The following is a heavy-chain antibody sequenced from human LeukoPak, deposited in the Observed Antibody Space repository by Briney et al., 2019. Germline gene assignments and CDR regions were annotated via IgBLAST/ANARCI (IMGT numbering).Heavy chain of an antibody. Sequence: SETLSLTCTVSGGSISSFYWTWIRQPPGKGLEWIGYIYYSGSTNYNPSLKSRVTISVDTSKNQFSLKLTSVTAADTAVYYCARGPLTVTRGFDPWGQGTLVTVSS. V-gene: IGHV4-59*01. CDR1: GGSISSFY. CDR3: ARGPLTVTRGFDP. J-gene: IGHJ5*02. CDR2: IYYSGST. D-gene: IGHD4-17*01.